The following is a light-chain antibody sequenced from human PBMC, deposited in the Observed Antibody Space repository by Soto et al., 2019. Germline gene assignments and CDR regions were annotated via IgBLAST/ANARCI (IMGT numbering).Light chain of an antibody. V-gene: IGKV4-1*01. CDR2: WST. CDR1: PSIFDRSYDKKY. J-gene: IGKJ3*01. Sequence: DIVMTQSPDFMAVSLGERATMNCKSSPSIFDRSYDKKYLAWYQQKQGQPHKLLMYWSTARESGGPDRFSGSEYETDFTHTISRMEAEEAAVYYCQQYYSLPLTCGPETKVDI. CDR3: QQYYSLPLT.